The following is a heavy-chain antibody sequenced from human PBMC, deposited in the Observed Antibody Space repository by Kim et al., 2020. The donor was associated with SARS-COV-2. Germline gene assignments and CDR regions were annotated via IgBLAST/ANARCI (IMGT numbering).Heavy chain of an antibody. CDR1: GFTFSSYA. J-gene: IGHJ4*02. CDR2: ISGSGGST. V-gene: IGHV3-23*01. D-gene: IGHD3-22*01. Sequence: GGSLRLSCAASGFTFSSYAMSWVRQAPGKGLEWVSAISGSGGSTYYADSVKGRFTISRDNSKNTLYLQMNSLRAEDTAVYYCAKRPTTYYYDSSRYYFDYWGQGTLVTVSS. CDR3: AKRPTTYYYDSSRYYFDY.